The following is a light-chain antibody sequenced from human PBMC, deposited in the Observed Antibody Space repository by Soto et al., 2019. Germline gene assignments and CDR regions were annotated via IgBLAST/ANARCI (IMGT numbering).Light chain of an antibody. Sequence: QSLLTQAPSASGTRGQRFTISCSGSISNIGSNTVNWYQQLPGTAPKLLIYSNNQRPSGVPDRFSGSKYGTSASLAISGLQSEDEADYYCAAWDDSLNGYVFGTGTKVTVL. J-gene: IGLJ1*01. CDR1: ISNIGSNT. CDR3: AAWDDSLNGYV. V-gene: IGLV1-44*01. CDR2: SNN.